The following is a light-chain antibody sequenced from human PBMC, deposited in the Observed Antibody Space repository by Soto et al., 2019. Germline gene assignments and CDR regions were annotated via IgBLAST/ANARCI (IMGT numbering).Light chain of an antibody. J-gene: IGLJ1*01. V-gene: IGLV2-8*01. CDR1: SSDVGGYNY. CDR2: EVS. CDR3: SSYAGSNNLV. Sequence: QSVLTQPPSASGSPGQSVTISCTGTSSDVGGYNYVSWYQQHPGKAPKLMIYEVSKRPSGVPDRFSGSKSGNTASLTVSGLQAEDEADYYCSSYAGSNNLVFXTGTNGTVL.